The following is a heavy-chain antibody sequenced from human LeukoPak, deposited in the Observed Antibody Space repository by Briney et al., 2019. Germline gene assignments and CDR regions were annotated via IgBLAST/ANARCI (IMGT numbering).Heavy chain of an antibody. CDR2: ISYDGSKK. J-gene: IGHJ4*02. D-gene: IGHD5-18*01. Sequence: GGSLRLSCAASGFTFSSFPIHWVRQAPGKGLEWVALISYDGSKKYYADSVKGRFTISRDNSKNTLYLQMSSLRAEDTAVHYCARGYSHGSAAFDYWGQGTLVTVSS. CDR1: GFTFSSFP. V-gene: IGHV3-30*03. CDR3: ARGYSHGSAAFDY.